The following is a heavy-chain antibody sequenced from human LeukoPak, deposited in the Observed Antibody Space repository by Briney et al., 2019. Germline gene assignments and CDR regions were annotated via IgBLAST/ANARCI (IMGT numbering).Heavy chain of an antibody. CDR3: AKDPHYDFWSGLGNWFDP. J-gene: IGHJ5*02. CDR2: ISGSGDST. Sequence: PGGSLRLSCAASGFTFSSSTMSWVRQAPGEGLEWVSSISGSGDSTYYADSVKGRFTISRDNSKNTLYLQMNSLRAEDTAVYYCAKDPHYDFWSGLGNWFDPWGQGTLVTVSS. D-gene: IGHD3-3*01. V-gene: IGHV3-23*01. CDR1: GFTFSSST.